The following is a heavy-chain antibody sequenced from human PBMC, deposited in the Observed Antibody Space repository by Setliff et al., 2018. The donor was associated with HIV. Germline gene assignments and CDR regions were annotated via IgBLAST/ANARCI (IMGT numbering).Heavy chain of an antibody. CDR1: GLNLSRYD. CDR2: SWFDGYNV. V-gene: IGHV3-33*01. D-gene: IGHD6-13*01. Sequence: LRLSCASSGLNLSRYDMHWLRQAPGKGLSWLAVSWFDGYNVKYVASVRGRFTISRDNSENTVFLQMDSLTADDTAVYFCARYSSSWHTFDYWGQGTPVTVSS. J-gene: IGHJ4*02. CDR3: ARYSSSWHTFDY.